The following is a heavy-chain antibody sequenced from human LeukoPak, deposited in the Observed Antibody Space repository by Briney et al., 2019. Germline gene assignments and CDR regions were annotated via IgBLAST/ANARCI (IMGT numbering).Heavy chain of an antibody. V-gene: IGHV3-23*01. D-gene: IGHD1-26*01. Sequence: GGSLRLSCGASGFSFRSYAMSWVRQAPGKGLEWVSGIVGSGGLAHYADSVKGRFTISRDNSKNSLYLQMNSLRAEDTAVYYCAREGENDYGDYWGQGTLVTVSS. CDR3: AREGENDYGDY. CDR2: IVGSGGLA. CDR1: GFSFRSYA. J-gene: IGHJ4*02.